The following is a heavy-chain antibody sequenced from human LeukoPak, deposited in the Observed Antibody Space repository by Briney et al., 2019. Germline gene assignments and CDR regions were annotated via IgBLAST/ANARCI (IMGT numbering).Heavy chain of an antibody. J-gene: IGHJ4*02. V-gene: IGHV3-21*01. CDR3: ARACGGDCYLGFDY. CDR2: ISSSSSSYI. CDR1: GFTFSSYS. Sequence: GGSLRLSCAASGFTFSSYSMNWVRQAPGKGLEWVSSISSSSSSYIYYADSVKGRFTISRDNAKNSLYLQMNSLRAEDTAVYYCARACGGDCYLGFDYWGQGTLVTVSS. D-gene: IGHD2-21*01.